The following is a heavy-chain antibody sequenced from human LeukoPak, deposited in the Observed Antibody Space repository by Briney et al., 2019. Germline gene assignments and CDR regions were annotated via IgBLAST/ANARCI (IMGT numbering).Heavy chain of an antibody. Sequence: ASVKVSCKPSGYTFFRCGVSCVPEAPGQGLEWMGWISAYNDNTNYAKKFQGRFTMTKDTSTSTAYMELRSLRSDDTAVYYCARDFGTVVGKSIPGLQPWGQGTLVTVSS. CDR3: ARDFGTVVGKSIPGLQP. V-gene: IGHV1-18*01. CDR2: ISAYNDNT. D-gene: IGHD6-19*01. CDR1: GYTFFRCG. J-gene: IGHJ4*02.